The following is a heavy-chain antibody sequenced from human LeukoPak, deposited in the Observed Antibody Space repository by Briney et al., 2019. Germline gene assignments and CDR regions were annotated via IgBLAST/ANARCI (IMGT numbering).Heavy chain of an antibody. D-gene: IGHD4-17*01. Sequence: SETLSLTCAVYGGSFSGYYWSWIRQPPGKGLEWIGEINHSGSTNYNPSLKSRVTISVDTSKNQFSLKLSSVTAADTAVYYCARPYSPYGDYELNGYYFDYWGQGTLVTVSS. CDR2: INHSGST. J-gene: IGHJ4*02. V-gene: IGHV4-34*01. CDR3: ARPYSPYGDYELNGYYFDY. CDR1: GGSFSGYY.